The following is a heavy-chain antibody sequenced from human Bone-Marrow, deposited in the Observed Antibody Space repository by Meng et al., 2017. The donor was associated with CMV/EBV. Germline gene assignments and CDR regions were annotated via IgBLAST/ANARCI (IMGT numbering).Heavy chain of an antibody. CDR2: ISAYNGNT. Sequence: ASVKVSCKASGYTFTSYGISWVRQAPGQGLEWMGWISAYNGNTNYAQKLQGRVTMTTDTSTSTAYMELRSLRSDDTAVYYCARDANWNSGYYYYGMDVWGQGTTVTVSS. D-gene: IGHD1-7*01. J-gene: IGHJ6*02. CDR3: ARDANWNSGYYYYGMDV. V-gene: IGHV1-18*01. CDR1: GYTFTSYG.